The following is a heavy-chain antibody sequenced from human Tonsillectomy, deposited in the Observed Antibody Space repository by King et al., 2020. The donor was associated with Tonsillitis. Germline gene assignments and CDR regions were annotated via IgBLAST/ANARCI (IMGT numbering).Heavy chain of an antibody. CDR3: ARTMFRYSSSVRRYNYYCMEV. Sequence: VQLVESGAEVRKPGASVKVSCKASGYTFNSYDINWVRQAAGQGLEWMGWMNPNSANTGYAQKFQGRVSLSRNTSIRTAYMELSSLRSEDTDVYYCARTMFRYSSSVRRYNYYCMEVWGQGTTVTVSS. CDR2: MNPNSANT. CDR1: GYTFNSYD. J-gene: IGHJ6*02. D-gene: IGHD3-10*02. V-gene: IGHV1-8*01.